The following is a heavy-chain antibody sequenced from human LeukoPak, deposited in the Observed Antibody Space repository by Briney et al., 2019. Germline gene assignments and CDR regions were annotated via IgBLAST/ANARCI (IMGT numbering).Heavy chain of an antibody. D-gene: IGHD6-13*01. CDR3: AKDDRIAASYYYYYMDV. Sequence: GGSLRLSCAASGFTFDDYAMHWVRQAPGKGLEWVSLISGDGGRTKYADSVKGRFTIPRDNSKNSLYLQMNSLRTEDTALYYCAKDDRIAASYYYYYMDVWGKGTTVTVSS. CDR2: ISGDGGRT. CDR1: GFTFDDYA. J-gene: IGHJ6*03. V-gene: IGHV3-43*02.